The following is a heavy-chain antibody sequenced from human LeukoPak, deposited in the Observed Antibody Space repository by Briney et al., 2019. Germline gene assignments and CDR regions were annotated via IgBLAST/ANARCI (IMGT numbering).Heavy chain of an antibody. CDR2: INHSGST. CDR1: GGSFSGYY. Sequence: SETLSLTCAVYGGSFSGYYWSWIRQPPGKGLEWIGEINHSGSTNYNPSLKSRVTISVDTSKNQFSLKLSSVTAADTAVYYCARLNVAAAGYFDYWGQGTLVTVSS. J-gene: IGHJ4*02. CDR3: ARLNVAAAGYFDY. V-gene: IGHV4-34*01. D-gene: IGHD6-13*01.